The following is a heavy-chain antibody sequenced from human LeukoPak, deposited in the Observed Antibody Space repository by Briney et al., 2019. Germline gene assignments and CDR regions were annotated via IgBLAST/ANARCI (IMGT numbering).Heavy chain of an antibody. D-gene: IGHD3-9*01. CDR3: AKANEILTGYYGMDV. V-gene: IGHV3-43D*04. CDR1: GFTFDDYA. J-gene: IGHJ6*04. CDR2: ISWDGGST. Sequence: TGGSLRLSCAASGFTFDDYAMHWVRHAPGKGLEWVSHISWDGGSTYYADSVKGRFTISRDNSKNSLYLQMNSLRADDTALYYCAKANEILTGYYGMDVWGKGTTVTVSS.